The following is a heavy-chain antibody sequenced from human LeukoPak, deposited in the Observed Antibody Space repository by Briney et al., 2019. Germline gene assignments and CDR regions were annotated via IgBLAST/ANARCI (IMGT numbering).Heavy chain of an antibody. V-gene: IGHV4-38-2*02. Sequence: SETLSLTCTVSGYSISSGYYWGWIRQPPGKGLEWIGEINHSGSTNYNPSLKSRVTISVDTSKNQFSLKLSSVTAADTAVYYCARDRITMVRGVMWAFDIWGQGTMVTVSP. CDR3: ARDRITMVRGVMWAFDI. CDR2: INHSGST. CDR1: GYSISSGYY. D-gene: IGHD3-10*01. J-gene: IGHJ3*02.